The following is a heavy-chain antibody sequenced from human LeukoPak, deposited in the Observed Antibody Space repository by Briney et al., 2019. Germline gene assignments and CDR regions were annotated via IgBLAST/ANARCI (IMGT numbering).Heavy chain of an antibody. V-gene: IGHV3-7*01. D-gene: IGHD6-13*01. CDR2: IKQDGSEK. CDR3: ARAGYSSSWLTFDY. CDR1: GFTFSSYW. Sequence: GGSLRLSCAASGFTFSSYWMSWVRQAPGKGLEWVANIKQDGSEKYYVDSVKGRFTISRDNAKNSLYLQMNSLRAEDTAVYYCARAGYSSSWLTFDYWGQGTLVTVSS. J-gene: IGHJ4*02.